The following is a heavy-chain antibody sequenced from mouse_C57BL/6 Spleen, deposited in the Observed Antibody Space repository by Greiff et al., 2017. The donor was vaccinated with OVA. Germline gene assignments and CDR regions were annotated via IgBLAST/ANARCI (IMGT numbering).Heavy chain of an antibody. D-gene: IGHD4-1*01. J-gene: IGHJ1*03. CDR2: IYPGDGDT. CDR3: VRTGTFYWYFDV. Sequence: VKLMESGPELVKPGASVTISCKASGYAFSSSWMNWVKQRPGKGLEWIGRIYPGDGDTNYNGKFKGKATLTADKSSSTAYMQLSSLTSEDSAVYFCVRTGTFYWYFDVWGTGTTVTVSS. CDR1: GYAFSSSW. V-gene: IGHV1-82*01.